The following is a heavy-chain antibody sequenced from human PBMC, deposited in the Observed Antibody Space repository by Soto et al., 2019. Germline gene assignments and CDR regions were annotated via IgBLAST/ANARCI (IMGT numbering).Heavy chain of an antibody. CDR1: GYTFTTYG. CDR3: XXXXXXXXXGPGIRGMDV. V-gene: IGHV1-18*01. J-gene: IGHJ6*02. Sequence: QAQMVQSGAELKEPGASVKVSCKASGYTFTTYGVSWVRQAPGQGLEWGGGFSTXTGDTLYAQKFKGRVTVTTDTXXXXXXXXXXXXXXXXXXXXXXXXXXXXXXXGPGIRGMDVWGQGTTVTVSS. CDR2: FSTXTGDT. D-gene: IGHD2-21*01.